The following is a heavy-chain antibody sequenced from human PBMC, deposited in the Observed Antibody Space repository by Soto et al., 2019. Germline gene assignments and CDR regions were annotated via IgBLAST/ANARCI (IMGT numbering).Heavy chain of an antibody. V-gene: IGHV3-23*01. D-gene: IGHD2-8*01. Sequence: LRLSCAASGFILTNYAINWVRQAPGQGLEWVSVIGGRGNRAYNADSVQGRFTISRDNSKNTLALQMSSLTADDTAIYYCVRECGVAFDFWGRGTMVTVSS. CDR1: GFILTNYA. J-gene: IGHJ3*01. CDR3: VRECGVAFDF. CDR2: IGGRGNRA.